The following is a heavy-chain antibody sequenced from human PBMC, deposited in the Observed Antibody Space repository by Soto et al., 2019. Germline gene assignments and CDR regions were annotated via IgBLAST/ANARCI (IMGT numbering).Heavy chain of an antibody. J-gene: IGHJ5*02. D-gene: IGHD4-17*01. CDR2: IYYSGST. CDR1: GGSISSGDYY. CDR3: ARDLVGDYGFDWFDP. V-gene: IGHV4-30-4*01. Sequence: QVQLQESGPGLVKPSQTLSLTCTVSGGSISSGDYYWSWIRQPPGKGLEWIGYIYYSGSTYYNPSLKSRVTISVDTSKTQFSLKLSSVTAADTAVYYCARDLVGDYGFDWFDPWGQGTLVTVSS.